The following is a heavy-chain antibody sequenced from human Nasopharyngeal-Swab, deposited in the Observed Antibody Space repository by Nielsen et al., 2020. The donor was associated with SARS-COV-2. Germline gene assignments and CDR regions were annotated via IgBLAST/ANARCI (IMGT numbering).Heavy chain of an antibody. D-gene: IGHD4-11*01. Sequence: LKISCDAYGFTYSGHTMHWVPPSPGRGLDCVAVLSSDGGKKYYTESVRGRFTISRDNSKNTLYLEMNSLRPEDSAIYRCARDDHGNYGATRGPDPSCLGTMVTVSS. V-gene: IGHV3-30-3*01. CDR3: ARDDHGNYGATRGPDP. CDR2: LSSDGGKK. CDR1: GFTYSGHT. J-gene: IGHJ5*02.